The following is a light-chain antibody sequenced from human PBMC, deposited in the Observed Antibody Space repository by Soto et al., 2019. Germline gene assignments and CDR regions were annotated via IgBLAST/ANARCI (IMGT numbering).Light chain of an antibody. CDR2: DAS. CDR1: QSSSSW. CDR3: QQSYSTPWT. Sequence: DIQMTQSPSTLSAPVGDRVTLTCRASQSSSSWLAWYQQKPGKAPKLLIYDASSLESGVPSRFSGSGSGTEFTLTISSLQPEDFATYYCQQSYSTPWTFGQGTRLE. V-gene: IGKV1-5*01. J-gene: IGKJ5*01.